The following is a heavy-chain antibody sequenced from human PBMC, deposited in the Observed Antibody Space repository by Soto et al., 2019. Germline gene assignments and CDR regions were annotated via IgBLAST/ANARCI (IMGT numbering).Heavy chain of an antibody. CDR1: GFTFSSYA. D-gene: IGHD6-19*01. CDR2: ITSNGGST. Sequence: PGGSLRLSCAASGFTFSSYAMHWARQAPGKGLEYVSAITSNGGSTYYADSVKGRFTISRDNSKNTLYLQMGSLRAEDMAVYYCARGASSGWHQAFDYWGQGTLVTVSS. J-gene: IGHJ4*02. V-gene: IGHV3-64*02. CDR3: ARGASSGWHQAFDY.